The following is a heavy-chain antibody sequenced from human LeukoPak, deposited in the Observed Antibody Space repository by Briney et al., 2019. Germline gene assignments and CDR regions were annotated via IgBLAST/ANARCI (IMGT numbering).Heavy chain of an antibody. CDR2: INPNSGGT. V-gene: IGHV1-2*06. J-gene: IGHJ4*02. Sequence: ASVTVSCKASGYTFTVYYMHWVRQAPGQGLEWMGRINPNSGGTNYAQKFQGRVTMTRDTSISTAYMELSRLRSDDTAVYYCARDYGSGYYYFDYWGQGTLVTVSS. CDR3: ARDYGSGYYYFDY. CDR1: GYTFTVYY. D-gene: IGHD3-22*01.